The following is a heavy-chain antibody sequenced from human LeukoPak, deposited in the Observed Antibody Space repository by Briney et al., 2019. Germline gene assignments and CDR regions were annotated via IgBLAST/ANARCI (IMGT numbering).Heavy chain of an antibody. Sequence: GGSLRLSCAASGFTFSSYSMNWVRQAPGKGLEWVSYISSSSSTIYYADSVKGRFTISRDNAKNSLYLQMYSLRAEDTAVYYCARAGNDYGGKFDYWGQGTLVTVSS. J-gene: IGHJ4*02. D-gene: IGHD4-23*01. CDR1: GFTFSSYS. V-gene: IGHV3-48*04. CDR2: ISSSSSTI. CDR3: ARAGNDYGGKFDY.